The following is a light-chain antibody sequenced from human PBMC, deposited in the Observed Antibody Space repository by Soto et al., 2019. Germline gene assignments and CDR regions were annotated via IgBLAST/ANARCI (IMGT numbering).Light chain of an antibody. Sequence: QSVLTQPPSVSGAPGQRVTISCTGSSSNIGAGYDVHWYQQLPGTAPKLLIYGNSNRPSGVPDRFSGSKPGTSASLAITGLQAEDEADYYCQSYDSSLSRVFGGGTQLTVL. CDR3: QSYDSSLSRV. V-gene: IGLV1-40*01. J-gene: IGLJ2*01. CDR1: SSNIGAGYD. CDR2: GNS.